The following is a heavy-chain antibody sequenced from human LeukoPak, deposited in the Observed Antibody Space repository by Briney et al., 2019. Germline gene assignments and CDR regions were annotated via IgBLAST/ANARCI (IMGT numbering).Heavy chain of an antibody. J-gene: IGHJ4*02. CDR2: IKEDGSER. CDR3: TRDGFYWNDFDY. D-gene: IGHD1-1*01. Sequence: GGSLRLSCGVSGFTFSNYWMNWVRQAPGKGLEWWANIKEDGSERNYADSVKGRFIISRDNAKNSLFLQMNSLRAEDTAVYYCTRDGFYWNDFDYWGQGTLVTVSS. V-gene: IGHV3-7*01. CDR1: GFTFSNYW.